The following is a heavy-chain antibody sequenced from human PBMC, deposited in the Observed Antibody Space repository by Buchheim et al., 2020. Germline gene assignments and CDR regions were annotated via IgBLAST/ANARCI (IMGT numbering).Heavy chain of an antibody. Sequence: QVQLQESGPGLVKPSETLSLTCTVSGGSISTYYWNWIRQSPGKGLEWIGYVYYSGNTNYNPSLKSRVTMSVDTSTNQFFLLWRSVTAADTAVYYCARDRLRNWFDSWGQGTL. CDR2: VYYSGNT. V-gene: IGHV4-59*12. CDR1: GGSISTYY. CDR3: ARDRLRNWFDS. J-gene: IGHJ5*01. D-gene: IGHD4-17*01.